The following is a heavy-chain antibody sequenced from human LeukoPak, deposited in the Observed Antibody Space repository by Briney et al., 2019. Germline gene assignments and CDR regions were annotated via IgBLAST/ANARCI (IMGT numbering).Heavy chain of an antibody. CDR3: GGHAGSCTGGQCYSFYYFDY. D-gene: IGHD2-8*02. J-gene: IGHJ4*02. V-gene: IGHV5-51*01. CDR2: NHPGDYDT. CDR1: GYTFTNYW. Sequence: GESLKISCKASGYTFTNYWNGWVRHTPGKGLELMGINHPGDYDTRYRPSFQGQVTMSVAESTSTAFLHWNNLKAADTAIYYCGGHAGSCTGGQCYSFYYFDYWGQGTLVTVSS.